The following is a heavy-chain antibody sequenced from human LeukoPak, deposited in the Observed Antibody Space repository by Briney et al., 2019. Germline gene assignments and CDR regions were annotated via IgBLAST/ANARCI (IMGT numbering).Heavy chain of an antibody. CDR2: IYPGDSDT. D-gene: IGHD5-18*01. Sequence: GESLKISCKGSGYIFTNNWIGWVRQMPGKGLEWMGIIYPGDSDTRYSPSFQGQVTISTDKSISTAYLQWNSLKASDTAMYFWSRRHHSSRHEYALDSWGQGTMVTVSS. V-gene: IGHV5-51*01. J-gene: IGHJ3*02. CDR1: GYIFTNNW. CDR3: SRRHHSSRHEYALDS.